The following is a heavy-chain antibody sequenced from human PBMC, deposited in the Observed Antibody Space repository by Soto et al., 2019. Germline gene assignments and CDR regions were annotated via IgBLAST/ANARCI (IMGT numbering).Heavy chain of an antibody. D-gene: IGHD6-13*01. V-gene: IGHV4-61*08. CDR3: ARDAAAALDI. Sequence: LSLTCTVSGGSVSSGDYYWSWIRQPPGKGLEWIGSVFHSGSTNYNPSLKSRLTMSVNTSKNQFSLRLTSVTAADTAVYYCARDAAAALDIWGQGTMVTVSS. CDR2: VFHSGST. J-gene: IGHJ3*02. CDR1: GGSVSSGDYY.